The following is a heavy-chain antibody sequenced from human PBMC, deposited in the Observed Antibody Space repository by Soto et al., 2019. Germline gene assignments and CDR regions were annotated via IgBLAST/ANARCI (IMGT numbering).Heavy chain of an antibody. D-gene: IGHD6-6*01. CDR1: GYTFTSYA. Sequence: RASVKVSFKASGYTFTSYAMHWVRQAPGQRLEWMGWINAGNGNTKYSQKFQGRVTITRDTSASTAYMELSSLRSEDTAVYYCARAPLSSPVWFDPWGQGTLVTVSS. V-gene: IGHV1-3*01. J-gene: IGHJ5*02. CDR3: ARAPLSSPVWFDP. CDR2: INAGNGNT.